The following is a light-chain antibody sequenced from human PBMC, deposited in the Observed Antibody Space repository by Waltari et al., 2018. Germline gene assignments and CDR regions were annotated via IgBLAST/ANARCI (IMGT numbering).Light chain of an antibody. V-gene: IGKV1-5*03. J-gene: IGKJ4*01. CDR2: KAS. CDR3: QQYNSYSLLT. CDR1: QRISKG. Sequence: DIQMTQSPSPLSASLGARFTITCRASQRISKGLAWYQQKPGKAPKLLIYKASTLESGVPSRFSGSGSGTEFTLTISSLQPDDFATYYCQQYNSYSLLTFGGGTKVEIK.